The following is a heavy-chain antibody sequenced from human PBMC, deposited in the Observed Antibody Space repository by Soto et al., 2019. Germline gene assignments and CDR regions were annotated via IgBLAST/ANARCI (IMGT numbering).Heavy chain of an antibody. J-gene: IGHJ4*02. CDR2: IYYSGST. CDR1: GGSISSNPYY. Sequence: QLQLQESGPGLVKPSETLSLTCTVSGGSISSNPYYWGWIRQPPGKGLEWIGSIYYSGSTYYNPSLKSRVTISADTSKNQFPLNLSSVTAAATAVYYCARHGLSDSSGYYLIDYWGQGTLVTVSS. D-gene: IGHD3-22*01. V-gene: IGHV4-39*01. CDR3: ARHGLSDSSGYYLIDY.